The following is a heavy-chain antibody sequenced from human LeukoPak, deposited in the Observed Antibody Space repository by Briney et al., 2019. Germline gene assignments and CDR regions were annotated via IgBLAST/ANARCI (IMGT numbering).Heavy chain of an antibody. D-gene: IGHD6-13*01. Sequence: PGGSLRLSCAASGFTFSNYWMHWVRQAPGKGAVWVSRIKSDGSSTTFADSVQGRFTISRGNGKNTLYLQMNSLRAEDTAVYYCARGGDSSNWYPGYFDYWGQGALVTVSS. CDR2: IKSDGSST. V-gene: IGHV3-74*03. CDR3: ARGGDSSNWYPGYFDY. J-gene: IGHJ4*02. CDR1: GFTFSNYW.